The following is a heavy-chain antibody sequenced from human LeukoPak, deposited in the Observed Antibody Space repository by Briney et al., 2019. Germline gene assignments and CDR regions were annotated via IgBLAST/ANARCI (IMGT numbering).Heavy chain of an antibody. D-gene: IGHD5-18*01. V-gene: IGHV1-18*01. CDR2: ISAFNGYT. J-gene: IGHJ6*02. Sequence: ASVKVSCKASGYTFTSYGISWVRQAPGQGLEWVGWISAFNGYTNYIQKFQGRVAMTTDTSTSTAYMELRSLRSDDTAVYYCVRDRRFSSGLSYYYYGMDVWGQGTTVTVSS. CDR3: VRDRRFSSGLSYYYYGMDV. CDR1: GYTFTSYG.